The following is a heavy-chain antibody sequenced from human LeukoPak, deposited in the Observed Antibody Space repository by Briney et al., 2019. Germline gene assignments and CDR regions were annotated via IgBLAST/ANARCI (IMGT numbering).Heavy chain of an antibody. J-gene: IGHJ6*02. CDR1: GGSISSSSYY. Sequence: SETLSLTCTVSGGSISSSSYYWGWIRQPPGKGLEWIGSIYYSGSTYYNPSPKSRVTISVNTSKNQLSLRLSSVTAADTAVYYCAMTTDHYISYYGMDVWGQGTTVTVSS. CDR3: AMTTDHYISYYGMDV. V-gene: IGHV4-39*01. D-gene: IGHD3-16*01. CDR2: IYYSGST.